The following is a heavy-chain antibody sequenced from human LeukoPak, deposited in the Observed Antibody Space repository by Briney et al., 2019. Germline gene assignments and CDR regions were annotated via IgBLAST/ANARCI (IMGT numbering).Heavy chain of an antibody. Sequence: ASVKVSCKASGYTFTSYYMHWVRQAPGQGLEWIGIINPSGGSTSYAQKFQGRVTMTRDTSTSTVYMELSSLRSEDTAVYYCARINDFWSVRGAFDIWGQGTMVTVSS. CDR2: INPSGGST. J-gene: IGHJ3*02. D-gene: IGHD3-3*01. V-gene: IGHV1-46*01. CDR1: GYTFTSYY. CDR3: ARINDFWSVRGAFDI.